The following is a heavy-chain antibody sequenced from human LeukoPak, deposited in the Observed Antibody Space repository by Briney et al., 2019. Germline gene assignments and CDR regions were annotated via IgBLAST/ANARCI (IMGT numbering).Heavy chain of an antibody. CDR1: GFTVSSNY. D-gene: IGHD1-26*01. CDR3: ATLRQIVGARKGNY. J-gene: IGHJ4*02. CDR2: INHSGST. V-gene: IGHV4-34*08. Sequence: GSLRLSCAASGFTVSSNYMSWVRQPPGKGLEWIGEINHSGSTNYNPSLKSRVTISVDTSKNQFSLKLSSVTAADTAVYYCATLRQIVGARKGNYWGQGTLVTVSS.